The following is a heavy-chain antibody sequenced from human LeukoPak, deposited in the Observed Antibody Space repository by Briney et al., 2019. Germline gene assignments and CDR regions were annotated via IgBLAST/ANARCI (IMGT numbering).Heavy chain of an antibody. D-gene: IGHD3-3*01. V-gene: IGHV1-18*01. CDR2: ISAYNGNT. J-gene: IGHJ5*02. Sequence: ASVKVSCKASGYSFTSYGISWVRQAPGQGLEWMGWISAYNGNTNYAQKLQGRVTMTTDTSTSTAYMELRSLRSDDTAVYYCARDGPITIFGVVIEGLDWFDPWGQGTLVTVSS. CDR1: GYSFTSYG. CDR3: ARDGPITIFGVVIEGLDWFDP.